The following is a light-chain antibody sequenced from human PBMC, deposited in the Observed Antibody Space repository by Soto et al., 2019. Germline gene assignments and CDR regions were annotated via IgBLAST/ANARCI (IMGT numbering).Light chain of an antibody. V-gene: IGLV2-11*01. CDR2: DVT. CDR1: SSDVGRYDY. J-gene: IGLJ1*01. Sequence: QSVLTQPRSVSASPGQSVTISCTGTSSDVGRYDYVSWYQQHPGKAPKLIVYDVTERPSGVPDRFSGSKSGNTASLTISGLQAEDEANYYCSSYRSTSVYVFGTGTKVTVL. CDR3: SSYRSTSVYV.